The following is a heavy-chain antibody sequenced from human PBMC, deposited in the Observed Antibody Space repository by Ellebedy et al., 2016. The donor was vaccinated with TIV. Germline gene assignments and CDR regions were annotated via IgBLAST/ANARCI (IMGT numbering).Heavy chain of an antibody. CDR2: IYYSGST. CDR3: ARSGGSWYYYGMDV. D-gene: IGHD2-15*01. Sequence: SETLSLXCAVYGGSFSGYYWSWIRQPPGKGLEWIGSIYYSGSTYYNPSLKSRVTISVDTSKNQFSLKLSSVTAADTAVYYCARSGGSWYYYGMDVWGQGTTVTVSS. J-gene: IGHJ6*02. CDR1: GGSFSGYY. V-gene: IGHV4-34*01.